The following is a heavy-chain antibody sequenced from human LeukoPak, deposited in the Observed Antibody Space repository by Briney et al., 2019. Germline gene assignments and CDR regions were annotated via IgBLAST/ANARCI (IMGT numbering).Heavy chain of an antibody. CDR1: GYTFTSYY. CDR2: INPSGGST. CDR3: ARDCGGDCYSSAGAFDI. V-gene: IGHV1-46*01. Sequence: ASVKVSCKASGYTFTSYYMHWVRQAPGQGLEWMGIINPSGGSTSYAQKFQGRVTMTRDMSTSTAYMELRSLRSDDTAVYYCARDCGGDCYSSAGAFDIWGQGTMVTVSS. D-gene: IGHD2-21*02. J-gene: IGHJ3*02.